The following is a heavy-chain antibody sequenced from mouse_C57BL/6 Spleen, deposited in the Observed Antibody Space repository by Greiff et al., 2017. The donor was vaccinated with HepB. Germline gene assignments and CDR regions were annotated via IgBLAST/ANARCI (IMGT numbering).Heavy chain of an antibody. Sequence: VHLVESGAELVKPGASVKISCKASGYAFSSYWMNWVKQRPGKGLEWIGQIYPGDGDTNYNGKFKGKATLTADKSSSTAYMQLSSLTSEDSAVYFCAKGPNWDRRMDYWGQGTSVTVSS. CDR3: AKGPNWDRRMDY. D-gene: IGHD4-1*01. J-gene: IGHJ4*01. CDR1: GYAFSSYW. V-gene: IGHV1-80*01. CDR2: IYPGDGDT.